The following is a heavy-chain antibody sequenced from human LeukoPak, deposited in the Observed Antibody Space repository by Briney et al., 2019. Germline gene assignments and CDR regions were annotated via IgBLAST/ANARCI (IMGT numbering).Heavy chain of an antibody. CDR3: AKDQDTAMGCWFDP. V-gene: IGHV4-4*07. CDR2: IYISGST. Sequence: PSETLSLTCTVSGGSVSSYYWSWIRQPAGKGLEWSGRIYISGSTNYNPSLKSRVTMSVDTSKNQFSLKLSSVTAADTAVYYCAKDQDTAMGCWFDPWGQGTLVTVSS. J-gene: IGHJ5*02. D-gene: IGHD5-18*01. CDR1: GGSVSSYY.